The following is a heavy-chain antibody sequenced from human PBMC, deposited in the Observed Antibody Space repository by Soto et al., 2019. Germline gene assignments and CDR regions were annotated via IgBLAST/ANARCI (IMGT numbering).Heavy chain of an antibody. CDR1: GGSIRSSSYS. V-gene: IGHV4-39*01. CDR2: IYYSGST. J-gene: IGHJ4*02. D-gene: IGHD5-18*01. CDR3: ARHVFVSSGPYFDY. Sequence: SESLSLACTFSGGSIRSSSYSWGWISQPPGKGLEWIGSIYYSGSTYYNPSLKSRVTISVDTSKNQFSLKLSSVTAADTAVYYCARHVFVSSGPYFDYWGQGTLVTVSS.